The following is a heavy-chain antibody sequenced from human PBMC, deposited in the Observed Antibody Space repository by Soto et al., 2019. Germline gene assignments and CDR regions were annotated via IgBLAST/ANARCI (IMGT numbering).Heavy chain of an antibody. D-gene: IGHD3-16*01. CDR3: ASHLRPPNRGGGYFDD. CDR1: GGSISSGGYY. V-gene: IGHV4-31*03. CDR2: IYYSGST. J-gene: IGHJ4*02. Sequence: PSETLSLTCTVSGGSISSGGYYWSWIRQHPGKGLEWIGYIYYSGSTYYNPSLKSRVTISVDTSKNQFSLNLTFVPAADSAVYYFASHLRPPNRGGGYFDDWGQGTLVTVAS.